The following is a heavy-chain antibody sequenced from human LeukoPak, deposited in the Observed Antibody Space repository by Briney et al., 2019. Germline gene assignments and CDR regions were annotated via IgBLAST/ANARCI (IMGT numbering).Heavy chain of an antibody. J-gene: IGHJ6*02. D-gene: IGHD3-3*01. V-gene: IGHV3-30-3*01. Sequence: GGSLRLSCAASGFTFSSYAMHWVRQAPGKGLEWVAVISYDGSNKYYADSVKGRFTISRDNSENTLYLQMNSLRAEDTAVYYCARSPTHYDFWSGYFARRGGYYGMDVWGQGTTVTVSS. CDR1: GFTFSSYA. CDR2: ISYDGSNK. CDR3: ARSPTHYDFWSGYFARRGGYYGMDV.